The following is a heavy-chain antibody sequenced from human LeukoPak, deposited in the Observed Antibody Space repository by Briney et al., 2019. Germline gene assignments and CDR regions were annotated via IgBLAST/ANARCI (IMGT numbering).Heavy chain of an antibody. CDR3: ARSGTYYYGSGSQLDY. D-gene: IGHD3-10*01. CDR1: GGSISSYY. J-gene: IGHJ4*02. V-gene: IGHV4-59*01. CDR2: IYYSGST. Sequence: PSETLSLTCTVSGGSISSYYWSWIRQPPGKGLEWIGYIYYSGSTNYNPSLKSRVTISVDTSKNQFSLKLSSVTAADTAVYYCARSGTYYYGSGSQLDYWGQGTLVTVSS.